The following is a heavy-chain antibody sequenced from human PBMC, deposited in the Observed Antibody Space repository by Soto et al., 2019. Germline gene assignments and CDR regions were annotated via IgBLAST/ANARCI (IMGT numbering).Heavy chain of an antibody. V-gene: IGHV3-33*01. CDR1: GFTFSSYG. CDR3: ARDTDGLHY. CDR2: IRSDGSNK. Sequence: GGSLRLSCAASGFTFSSYGMHWVRQAPGKGLEWVSGIRSDGSNKYYADSVKGRFTVSRDNAKNTLYLQMNSLRAEDTALYYCARDTDGLHYWGQGTMVTVSS. J-gene: IGHJ4*02.